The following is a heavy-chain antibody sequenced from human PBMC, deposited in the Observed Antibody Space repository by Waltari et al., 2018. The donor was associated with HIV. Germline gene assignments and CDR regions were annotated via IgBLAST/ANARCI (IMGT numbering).Heavy chain of an antibody. CDR3: ARSSPIAVAGPFDY. D-gene: IGHD6-19*01. V-gene: IGHV4-39*01. CDR2: IYYSGST. J-gene: IGHJ4*02. Sequence: QLQLQESGPGLVKPSETLSLTCTVYGGSLSSSRYSWGWIRQPTGKGLEWIGSIYYSGSTYYNPSLKSRVTISVDTSKNQFSLKLSSVTAADTAVYYCARSSPIAVAGPFDYWGQGTLVTVSS. CDR1: GGSLSSSRYS.